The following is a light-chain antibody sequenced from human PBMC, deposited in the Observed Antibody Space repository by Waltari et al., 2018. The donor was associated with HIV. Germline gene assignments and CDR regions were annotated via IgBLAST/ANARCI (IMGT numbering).Light chain of an antibody. CDR1: SSNIGANNY. V-gene: IGLV2-23*02. Sequence: QSALTQPASVSGSPGQSITISCTGTSSNIGANNYVSWYQQHPGKAPKLIIYDVTKRPSGGSNRFSGSKSGNTASLTISGLQAEDEADYHCCSYAGSESSEVFGGGTKLTVL. CDR3: CSYAGSESSEV. J-gene: IGLJ2*01. CDR2: DVT.